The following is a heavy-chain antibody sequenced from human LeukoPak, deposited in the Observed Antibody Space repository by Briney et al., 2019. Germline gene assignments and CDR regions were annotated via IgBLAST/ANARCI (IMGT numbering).Heavy chain of an antibody. V-gene: IGHV1-2*02. CDR3: ATDIPSGWSLY. Sequence: GASVKVSCKASGYTFTTYCLHWVRQAPGQGQEWMAWINPNSGDTKYAQRFQGRVPLTRDTSISTAYMELNRLTVDDTAIYYCATDIPSGWSLYWGQGTLVTVSS. CDR2: INPNSGDT. J-gene: IGHJ4*02. CDR1: GYTFTTYC. D-gene: IGHD6-19*01.